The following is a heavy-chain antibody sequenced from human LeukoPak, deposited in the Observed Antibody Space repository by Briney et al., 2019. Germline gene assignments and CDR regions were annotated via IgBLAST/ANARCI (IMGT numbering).Heavy chain of an antibody. CDR2: TSSSGSTI. D-gene: IGHD6-19*01. Sequence: GGSLRLSCAASGFTFSDYYMSWIRQAPGKGLERVSYTSSSGSTIYYADSVKGRFTISRDNAKNSLYLQMNSLRAEDTAVYYCARAPSLRGWTFDYWGQGTLVTVSS. V-gene: IGHV3-11*01. CDR3: ARAPSLRGWTFDY. CDR1: GFTFSDYY. J-gene: IGHJ4*02.